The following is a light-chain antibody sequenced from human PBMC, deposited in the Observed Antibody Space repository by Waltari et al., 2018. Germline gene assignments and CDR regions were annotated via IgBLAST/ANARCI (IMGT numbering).Light chain of an antibody. V-gene: IGKV2-28*01. Sequence: TTPPSCSLPVTAAEPEPISCRSGQSLLHSNGITYLDWYLQKPGQSPRRLISLAFSRASGVPDRFSGSGSGTDFTLQISRVEAEDVGVYYCMQSLQTPRTFGQGTKLEIK. CDR2: LAF. J-gene: IGKJ1*01. CDR1: QSLLHSNGITY. CDR3: MQSLQTPRT.